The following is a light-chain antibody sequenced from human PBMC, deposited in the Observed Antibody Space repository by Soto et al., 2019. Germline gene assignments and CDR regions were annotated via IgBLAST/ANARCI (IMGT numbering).Light chain of an antibody. CDR1: QSVSST. CDR3: QQYNNWPAIT. CDR2: GAS. Sequence: EIVRTQSPATLSVSPGERATLSCRASQSVSSTLAWYQQKPGQAPRLLIYGASTRATGIPATFSGSGSGTQFTLTISSLQSEDFAVYYCQQYNNWPAITFGQGTRLEIK. J-gene: IGKJ5*01. V-gene: IGKV3D-15*01.